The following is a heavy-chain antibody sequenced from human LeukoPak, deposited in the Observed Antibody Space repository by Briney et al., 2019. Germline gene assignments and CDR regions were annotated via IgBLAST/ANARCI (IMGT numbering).Heavy chain of an antibody. Sequence: ASVKVSCKASGYTFTGYYMHWVRQAPGQGLEWMGWINPNSGGTNYAQKFQGRVTMTRDTSISTAYMELSRLRSDDTAVYYCARERYYCSSTSCYSTVDAFDIWGQGTMVIVSS. V-gene: IGHV1-2*02. CDR3: ARERYYCSSTSCYSTVDAFDI. D-gene: IGHD2-2*01. CDR1: GYTFTGYY. J-gene: IGHJ3*02. CDR2: INPNSGGT.